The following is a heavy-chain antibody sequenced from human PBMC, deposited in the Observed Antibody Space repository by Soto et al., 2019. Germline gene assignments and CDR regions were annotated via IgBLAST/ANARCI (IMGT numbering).Heavy chain of an antibody. J-gene: IGHJ6*02. CDR3: GRLTGLPHYYSTDV. CDR1: EYTFTNYW. Sequence: GESLKISCQGSEYTFTNYWIGWVRQMPGKGLEWMGVIYPGDSDTKYSPSFQGQVTFSADKSINTAYLQWTSLKASDTAMYFCGRLTGLPHYYSTDVWGQGTTVTVSS. V-gene: IGHV5-51*01. D-gene: IGHD3-9*01. CDR2: IYPGDSDT.